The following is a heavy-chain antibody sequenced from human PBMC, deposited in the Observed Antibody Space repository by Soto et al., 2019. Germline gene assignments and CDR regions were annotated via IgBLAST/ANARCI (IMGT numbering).Heavy chain of an antibody. CDR3: ASTRLSSDGPTPLDS. CDR1: GFTFSSYA. Sequence: HPGGSLRLSCAASGFTFSSYAMHWVRQAPGKGLEWVAVISYNGSNKYYADSVKGRFTISRDNSKNTLYLQMNSLRAEDTAVYYCASTRLSSDGPTPLDSWRQGT. CDR2: ISYNGSNK. V-gene: IGHV3-30-3*01. D-gene: IGHD2-8*01. J-gene: IGHJ5*01.